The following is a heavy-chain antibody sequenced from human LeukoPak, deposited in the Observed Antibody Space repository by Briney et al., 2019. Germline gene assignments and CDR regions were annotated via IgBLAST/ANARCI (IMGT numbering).Heavy chain of an antibody. CDR1: GFTFSSYA. Sequence: PGGSLRLSCAASGFTFSSYAMSWVRQAPGKGLEWVSAISGSGGSTYYADSVKGRFTISRDNSKNTLYLQMNSLRAEDTAVYYCAKADVMVRGLVTSPPYWGQGTLVTVSS. J-gene: IGHJ4*02. V-gene: IGHV3-23*01. CDR2: ISGSGGST. CDR3: AKADVMVRGLVTSPPY. D-gene: IGHD3-10*01.